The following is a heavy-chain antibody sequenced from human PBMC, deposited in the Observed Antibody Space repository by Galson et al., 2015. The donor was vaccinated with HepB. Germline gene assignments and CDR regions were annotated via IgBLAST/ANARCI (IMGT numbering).Heavy chain of an antibody. Sequence: SLRLSCAASGFRFDFYDINWVRQAPGKGLEWVSGITNSGSRSYYADPGKGRFTISRDKAKSTLYLQMNSLRAEDTAVYYCAKGDVWGPAAINYGLHVWGQGTTVTVSS. CDR1: GFRFDFYD. J-gene: IGHJ6*02. V-gene: IGHV3-23*05. CDR3: AKGDVWGPAAINYGLHV. D-gene: IGHD2-2*02. CDR2: ITNSGSRS.